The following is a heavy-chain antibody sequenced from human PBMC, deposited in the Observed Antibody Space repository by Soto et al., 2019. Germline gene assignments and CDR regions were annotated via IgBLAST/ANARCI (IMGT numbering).Heavy chain of an antibody. Sequence: PSETLSLTCAVYGGSFSGYYWSWIRQPPGKGLEWIGSIYYSGSTYYNPSLKSRVTISVDTSKNQFSLKLSSVTAADTAVYYCARLTYDFYGMDVWGQGTTVTVSS. J-gene: IGHJ6*02. V-gene: IGHV4-34*01. D-gene: IGHD3-3*01. CDR1: GGSFSGYY. CDR3: ARLTYDFYGMDV. CDR2: IYYSGST.